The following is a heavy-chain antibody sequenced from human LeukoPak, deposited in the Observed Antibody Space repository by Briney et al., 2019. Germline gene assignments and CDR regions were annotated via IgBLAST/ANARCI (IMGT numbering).Heavy chain of an antibody. J-gene: IGHJ4*02. CDR2: IYTSGST. Sequence: PSETLSLTCTVSGGSISTYYWSWIRQPAGKGLEWIGRIYTSGSTNYNPSLKSRVTISVDTSKNQFSLKLSSVTAADTAVYYCAREGSEQWIDYWGQGTLVTVSS. CDR3: AREGSEQWIDY. CDR1: GGSISTYY. D-gene: IGHD6-19*01. V-gene: IGHV4-4*07.